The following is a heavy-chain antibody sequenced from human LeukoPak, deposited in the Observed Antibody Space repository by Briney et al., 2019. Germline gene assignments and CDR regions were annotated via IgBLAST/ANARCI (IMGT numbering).Heavy chain of an antibody. CDR1: GYTFTSYA. D-gene: IGHD3-10*01. CDR3: ARARGSGSYQNPFDY. J-gene: IGHJ4*02. Sequence: SVKVSCKASGYTFTSYAISWVRQAPGQGLEWMGGIIPIFSSANYAQKFQGRVTITTDEFTSTAYMELSSLRSEDTAVYYCARARGSGSYQNPFDYWGQGTLVTVSS. CDR2: IIPIFSSA. V-gene: IGHV1-69*05.